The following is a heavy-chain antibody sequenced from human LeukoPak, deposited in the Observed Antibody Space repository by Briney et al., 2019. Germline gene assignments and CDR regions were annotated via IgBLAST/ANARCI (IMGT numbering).Heavy chain of an antibody. CDR3: ASRGDSSGHGDY. Sequence: GGSLRLSCAASGFTFSSYAMHWVRQAPGKGLEYVSAISSNGGSTYYANSVKGRFTISRDNSKNTLYLQMGSLRAEDMAVYYCASRGDSSGHGDYWGQGTLVTVSS. V-gene: IGHV3-64*01. D-gene: IGHD6-19*01. CDR1: GFTFSSYA. J-gene: IGHJ4*02. CDR2: ISSNGGST.